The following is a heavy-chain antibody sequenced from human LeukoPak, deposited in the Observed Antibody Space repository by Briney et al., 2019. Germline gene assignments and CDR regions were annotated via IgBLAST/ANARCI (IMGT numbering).Heavy chain of an antibody. J-gene: IGHJ4*02. CDR3: AKDGHCPGALCPTQIAVAGYNDN. D-gene: IGHD6-19*01. V-gene: IGHV3-23*01. CDR2: INYNGDKK. CDR1: GFTFSIYT. Sequence: PGGSLRLSCAASGFTFSIYTMNWVRQAPGKGLEWVSIINYNGDKKYYADSVQGRFTISRDNSKNTVYLQMNSLRAEDTAIYYCAKDGHCPGALCPTQIAVAGYNDNWGQGTLVTVSS.